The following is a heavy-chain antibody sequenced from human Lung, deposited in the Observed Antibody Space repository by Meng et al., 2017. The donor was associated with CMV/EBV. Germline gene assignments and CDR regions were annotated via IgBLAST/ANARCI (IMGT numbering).Heavy chain of an antibody. J-gene: IGHJ6*02. CDR3: ARTRIEVEPDGRKIKYYNYGMDV. Sequence: ASVKVSXKASGYTFTTYDINWVRQATGQGLEWMGWMNPNSGNTGYAQKFQGRVTLTRVTSISTAYMELSSLTSDDTAVYYCARTRIEVEPDGRKIKYYNYGMDVWSQGXTVTVSS. D-gene: IGHD2-2*01. V-gene: IGHV1-8*01. CDR1: GYTFTTYD. CDR2: MNPNSGNT.